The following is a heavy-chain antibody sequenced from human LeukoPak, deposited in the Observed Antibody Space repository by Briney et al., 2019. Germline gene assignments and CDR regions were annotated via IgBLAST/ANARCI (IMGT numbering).Heavy chain of an antibody. V-gene: IGHV3-30*04. CDR2: ISQDVSNK. J-gene: IGHJ3*02. Sequence: GRSLRLSCAASGFSFKTYVMHWVRQAPGKGLEWVAGISQDVSNKYYADSVKGRFTISRDNSENTVYLQLNSLRLEDTAVYFCAREADAFDIWGQGTMVTVSS. CDR1: GFSFKTYV. CDR3: AREADAFDI.